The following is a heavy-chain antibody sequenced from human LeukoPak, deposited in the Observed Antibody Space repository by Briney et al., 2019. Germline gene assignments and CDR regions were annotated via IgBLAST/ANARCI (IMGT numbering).Heavy chain of an antibody. CDR1: GGSISSYY. D-gene: IGHD3-3*01. V-gene: IGHV4-59*12. CDR3: AREGAWSGDFDY. Sequence: PSETLSLTCTVSGGSISSYYWSWFRQPPGKGLEWIGYIYYSGSTNYNPSLKSRVTISVDTSKNQFSLKLSSVTAADTAVYYCAREGAWSGDFDYWGQGTLVTVSS. CDR2: IYYSGST. J-gene: IGHJ4*02.